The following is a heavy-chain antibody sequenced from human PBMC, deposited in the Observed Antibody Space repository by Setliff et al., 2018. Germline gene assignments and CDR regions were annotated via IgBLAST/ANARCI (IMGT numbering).Heavy chain of an antibody. V-gene: IGHV1-3*03. CDR1: GYSFTLYA. Sequence: ASVKVSCKASGYSFTLYAMHWVRQAPGQRLEWMGWINAGNGNTKYSQEFQDRVTITRDTSASIAFTELSSLRSEDMAVYYCARSGGSNWQTKLDYWGQGTLVTVSS. D-gene: IGHD2-15*01. CDR3: ARSGGSNWQTKLDY. CDR2: INAGNGNT. J-gene: IGHJ4*02.